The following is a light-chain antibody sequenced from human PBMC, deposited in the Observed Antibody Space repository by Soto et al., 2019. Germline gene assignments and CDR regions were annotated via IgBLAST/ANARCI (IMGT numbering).Light chain of an antibody. CDR3: QQYNNWWT. V-gene: IGKV3-15*01. J-gene: IGKJ1*01. CDR2: GAS. CDR1: QSVSSS. Sequence: EIVMTQSPATLSVSPGERATLSCRASQSVSSSLAWYQQKPGQAPRLLIYGASTRATGIPARFSGSGSGIEFTLTISSLQSEYFAVYYCQQYNNWWTFGQGTKVEIK.